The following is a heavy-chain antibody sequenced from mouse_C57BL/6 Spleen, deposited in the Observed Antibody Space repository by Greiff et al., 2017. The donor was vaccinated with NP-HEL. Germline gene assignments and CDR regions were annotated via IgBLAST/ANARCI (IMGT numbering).Heavy chain of an antibody. CDR1: GYTFTSYW. J-gene: IGHJ3*01. Sequence: QVQLQQPGAELVRPGSSVKLSCKASGYTFTSYWMHWVKQRPIQGLEWIGNIDPSDSETHYNQKFKDKATLTVDKSSSTAYMQLSSLTSEDSAVYYCARQDYSNGAWFAYWGQGTLVTVSA. CDR2: IDPSDSET. D-gene: IGHD2-5*01. V-gene: IGHV1-52*01. CDR3: ARQDYSNGAWFAY.